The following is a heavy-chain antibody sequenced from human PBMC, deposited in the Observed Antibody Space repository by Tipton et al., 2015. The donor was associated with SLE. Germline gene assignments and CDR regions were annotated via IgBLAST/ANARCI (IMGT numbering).Heavy chain of an antibody. CDR3: ARGGPFLEWLLDY. J-gene: IGHJ4*02. Sequence: GSLRLSCAASGFTFSSYWMSWVRQAPGKGLEWVANIKQDGSEKYYVDSVKGRFTISRDNAKNSLYLQMNSLRAEDTAVYYCARGGPFLEWLLDYWGQGTLVTVSS. CDR2: IKQDGSEK. D-gene: IGHD3-3*01. V-gene: IGHV3-7*03. CDR1: GFTFSSYW.